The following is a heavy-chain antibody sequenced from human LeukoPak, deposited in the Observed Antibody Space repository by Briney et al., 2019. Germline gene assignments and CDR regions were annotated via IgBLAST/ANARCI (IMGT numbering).Heavy chain of an antibody. CDR2: ISAYNGNT. Sequence: ASVKVSCKAYGYTFMSHGISWVRQAPGQGLEWMGWISAYNGNTNYAQKLQGRVTMTTDTSTSTAYMELRSLRSDDTAVYYCARDWAAARDGMDVWGQGTTVTVSS. CDR1: GYTFMSHG. J-gene: IGHJ6*02. CDR3: ARDWAAARDGMDV. V-gene: IGHV1-18*01. D-gene: IGHD6-6*01.